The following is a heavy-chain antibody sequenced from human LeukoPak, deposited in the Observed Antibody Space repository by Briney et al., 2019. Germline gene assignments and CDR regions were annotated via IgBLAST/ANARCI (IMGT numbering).Heavy chain of an antibody. CDR2: IYYTGNT. J-gene: IGHJ4*02. D-gene: IGHD3-3*01. CDR1: GGSISTYY. Sequence: SETLSLTCTVSGGSISTYYRTWIRQPPGKGLEWIGYIYYTGNTKYNPSLKSRVTISLDTSRNQFSLNLNSVTAADTAVYYCARRVASRPMYGFDFWGQGTLVTVSS. V-gene: IGHV4-59*01. CDR3: ARRVASRPMYGFDF.